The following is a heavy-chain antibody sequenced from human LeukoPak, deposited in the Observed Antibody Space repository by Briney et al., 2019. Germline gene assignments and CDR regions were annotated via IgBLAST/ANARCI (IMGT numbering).Heavy chain of an antibody. CDR3: ARDSGYCSSTGCYVHYFDY. V-gene: IGHV3-21*01. Sequence: PGGSLRLSCAASGFTFNSYSMNWVRRTPGKGLEWVSSISSSSGYINYADSVKGRFTVSRDNAKNSLYLQMNSLRAEDTAVYYCARDSGYCSSTGCYVHYFDYWGQGTLVTVSS. D-gene: IGHD2-2*01. CDR2: ISSSSGYI. J-gene: IGHJ4*02. CDR1: GFTFNSYS.